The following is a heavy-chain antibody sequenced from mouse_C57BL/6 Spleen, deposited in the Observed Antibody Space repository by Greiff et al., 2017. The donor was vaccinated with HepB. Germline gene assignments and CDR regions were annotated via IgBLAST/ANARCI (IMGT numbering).Heavy chain of an antibody. CDR3: ARGGLRPYYYAMDY. J-gene: IGHJ4*01. V-gene: IGHV5-16*01. D-gene: IGHD3-1*01. CDR2: INYDGSST. Sequence: DVKLVESEGGLVQPGSSMKLSCTASGFTFSDYYMAWVRQVPEKGLEWVANINYDGSSTYYLDSLKSRFIISRDNAKNIPYLQMSSLKSEDTATYYCARGGLRPYYYAMDYWGQGTSVTVSS. CDR1: GFTFSDYY.